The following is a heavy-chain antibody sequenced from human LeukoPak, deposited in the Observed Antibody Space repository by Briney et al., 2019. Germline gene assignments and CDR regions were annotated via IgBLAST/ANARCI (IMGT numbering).Heavy chain of an antibody. Sequence: SVKVSCKASGFTFSNSLMQWVRQARGQRLQWMGRIAVDSGNTNYAQKFQERVTITRDMSTSTAYMELGSLTPEDTAIYYCATTTPGYGGFRFWGQGTLVTVSS. CDR1: GFTFSNSL. CDR2: IAVDSGNT. V-gene: IGHV1-58*02. J-gene: IGHJ4*02. CDR3: ATTTPGYGGFRF. D-gene: IGHD5-12*01.